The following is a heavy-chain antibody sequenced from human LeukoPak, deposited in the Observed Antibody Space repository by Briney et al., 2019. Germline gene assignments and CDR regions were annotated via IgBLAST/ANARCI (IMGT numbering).Heavy chain of an antibody. CDR2: IYYSGST. CDR1: GGSISSGDYY. V-gene: IGHV4-30-4*08. CDR3: ARVKNDIEDIVVVPAVLDY. D-gene: IGHD2-2*01. J-gene: IGHJ4*02. Sequence: SETLSLTCTVSGGSISSGDYYWSWIRQPPGKGLEWIGYIYYSGSTYYHPSLKSRVTISVDTSKNQFSLKLSSVTAADTAVYYCARVKNDIEDIVVVPAVLDYWGQGTLVTVSS.